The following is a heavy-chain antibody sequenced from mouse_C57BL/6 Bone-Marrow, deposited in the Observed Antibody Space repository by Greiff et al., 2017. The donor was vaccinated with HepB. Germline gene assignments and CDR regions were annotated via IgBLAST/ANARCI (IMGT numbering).Heavy chain of an antibody. D-gene: IGHD1-1*01. Sequence: VQLQQSGAELVKPGASVKLSCTASGFNITDYYMHWVKQRTEQGLEWIGRIDPEDGETNYAPKFQGKATITADTSSTTAYLQLSSLTSVDTPVYYGAGRLLYGSSFRLAYGGRGTLVTVTA. J-gene: IGHJ3*01. CDR3: AGRLLYGSSFRLAY. V-gene: IGHV14-2*01. CDR1: GFNITDYY. CDR2: IDPEDGET.